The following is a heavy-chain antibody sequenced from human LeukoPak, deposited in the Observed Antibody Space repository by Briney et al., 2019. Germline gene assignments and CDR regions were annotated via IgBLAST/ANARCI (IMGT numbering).Heavy chain of an antibody. V-gene: IGHV3-48*01. CDR1: GLTFSTYS. CDR3: ARAARPGFDP. J-gene: IGHJ5*02. D-gene: IGHD2-15*01. Sequence: GGSLRLSCAASGLTFSTYSMNWVRQAPGKGLEWVSYISSDSGTIYYADSVKGRFTISRDNAKKSLYLQMNSLRAEDTAVYYCARAARPGFDPWGQGTLVTVSS. CDR2: ISSDSGTI.